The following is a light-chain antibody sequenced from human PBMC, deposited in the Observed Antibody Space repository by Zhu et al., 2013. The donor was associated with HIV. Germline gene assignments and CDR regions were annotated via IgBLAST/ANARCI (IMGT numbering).Light chain of an antibody. Sequence: EIVMTQSPATLSLSPGERATLSCRASQTGYTDFLAWYQQRSGQAPRLLFYGATIRATGIPDRFTVSGSGTDFTLTISRLEPEDFVVYYCQQFYDSHSITFGQGTRLEIK. V-gene: IGKV3-20*01. CDR1: QTGYTDF. J-gene: IGKJ5*01. CDR2: GAT. CDR3: QQFYDSHSIT.